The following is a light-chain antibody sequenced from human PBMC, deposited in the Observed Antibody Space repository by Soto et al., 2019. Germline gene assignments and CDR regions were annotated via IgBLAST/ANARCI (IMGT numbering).Light chain of an antibody. CDR2: TAS. Sequence: DIQMTQSPTSLSASVGDRVTFTCRASQGIGYNLAWYQQKPGKVPKVLIYTASTLHSGVPSRFSGSGSGTEFTLTINSLQPEDVATYFCQKYDSVPWSFGQGTRVEI. CDR1: QGIGYN. J-gene: IGKJ1*01. V-gene: IGKV1-27*01. CDR3: QKYDSVPWS.